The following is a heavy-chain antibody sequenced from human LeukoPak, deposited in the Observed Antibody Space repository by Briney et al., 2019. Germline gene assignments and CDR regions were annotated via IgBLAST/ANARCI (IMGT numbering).Heavy chain of an antibody. CDR1: GFTFSSYA. CDR3: ASLSTVVMN. Sequence: PGGSLRLSCAASGFTFSSYAMSWVRQAPGKGLEWVSAISGSGGSTYYADSVEGRFTISRDNSKNTLYLRMNSLRAEDTAVYYCASLSTVVMNWGQGTLVTVSS. J-gene: IGHJ4*02. V-gene: IGHV3-23*01. CDR2: ISGSGGST. D-gene: IGHD4-23*01.